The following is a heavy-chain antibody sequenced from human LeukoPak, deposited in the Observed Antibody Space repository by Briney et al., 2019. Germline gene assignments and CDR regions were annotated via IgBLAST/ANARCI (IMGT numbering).Heavy chain of an antibody. CDR3: TTRRDSSRAFDI. CDR2: IKSKNDGGTT. J-gene: IGHJ3*02. V-gene: IGHV3-15*01. Sequence: GGSLRLSCAASGFTFSNAWMSWVRQAPGKGLEWVGRIKSKNDGGTTDYVAPVKGRFTISRDDSKNTLYLQMNSLKTEDTAVYYCTTRRDSSRAFDIWGQGTMVTVSS. D-gene: IGHD3-22*01. CDR1: GFTFSNAW.